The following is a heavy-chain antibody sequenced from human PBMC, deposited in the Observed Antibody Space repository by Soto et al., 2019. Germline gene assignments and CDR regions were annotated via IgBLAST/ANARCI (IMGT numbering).Heavy chain of an antibody. J-gene: IGHJ3*02. D-gene: IGHD2-15*01. CDR1: GGTFSSYA. V-gene: IGHV1-69*01. Sequence: QVQLVQSGAEVKKPGSSVKVSCKASGGTFSSYAISWVRQAPGQGLEWMGGIIPIFGTANYAQKFQGRVTITADESTSTAYMELSSLRSEDTAVYYCARDCSGGSCYFNDASDIRGQGTMVTVSS. CDR3: ARDCSGGSCYFNDASDI. CDR2: IIPIFGTA.